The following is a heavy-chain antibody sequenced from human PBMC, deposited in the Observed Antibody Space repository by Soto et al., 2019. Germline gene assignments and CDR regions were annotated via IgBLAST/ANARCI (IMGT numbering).Heavy chain of an antibody. D-gene: IGHD1-26*01. CDR3: TRVGGSVSGMDV. Sequence: EVQLVESGGGLVQPGGSLRLSCAASGFTFSIYWMHWVRQAPGKGPVWVSRIDNAGRSARYADSVKGRFTISRDNAKNTVYLQMNSLRAEDTAVYYCTRVGGSVSGMDVWGQGTTVTVSS. CDR2: IDNAGRSA. V-gene: IGHV3-74*01. CDR1: GFTFSIYW. J-gene: IGHJ6*02.